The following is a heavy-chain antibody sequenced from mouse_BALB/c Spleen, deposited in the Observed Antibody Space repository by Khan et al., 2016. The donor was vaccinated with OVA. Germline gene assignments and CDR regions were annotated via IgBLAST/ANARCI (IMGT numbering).Heavy chain of an antibody. CDR1: GFTFSSFG. Sequence: VQLKESGGGLVQPGGSRKLSCAASGFTFSSFGMHWVRQAPEKGLEWVAYINSGSTTIYYADPVKGRFTISRDNPKNTLFMQMTSLRSEDTAMYYCARGNLAYWGQGTTLTVSS. CDR2: INSGSTTI. CDR3: ARGNLAY. J-gene: IGHJ2*01. V-gene: IGHV5-17*02.